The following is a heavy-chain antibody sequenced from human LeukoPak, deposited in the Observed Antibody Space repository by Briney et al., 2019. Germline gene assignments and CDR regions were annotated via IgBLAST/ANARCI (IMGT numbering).Heavy chain of an antibody. J-gene: IGHJ4*02. CDR3: AREAGDILTGYYDLGDYFDY. D-gene: IGHD3-9*01. Sequence: SVKVSCKASGGTLSSYAIRWVRQAPGQGLEWMGRIIPILGIANYAQKFQGRVTITADRSTSTAYMELSSLRSEDTAVYYCAREAGDILTGYYDLGDYFDYWGQGTLVTVSS. V-gene: IGHV1-69*04. CDR2: IIPILGIA. CDR1: GGTLSSYA.